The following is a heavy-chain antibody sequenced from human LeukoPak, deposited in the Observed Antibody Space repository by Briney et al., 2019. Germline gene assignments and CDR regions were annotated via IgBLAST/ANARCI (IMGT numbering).Heavy chain of an antibody. D-gene: IGHD3-3*01. V-gene: IGHV1-46*01. CDR2: INPSGGST. J-gene: IGHJ6*02. CDR1: GYTFTSYY. CDR3: ARAGSHYDFWSGYYTYHYYYGMDV. Sequence: GASVKVSCKASGYTFTSYYMHWVRQAPGQGLEWMGIINPSGGSTSYAQKFQGRVTMTRDTSTSTVYMELSSLRSEDTAVYYCARAGSHYDFWSGYYTYHYYYGMDVWGQGTTVTVSS.